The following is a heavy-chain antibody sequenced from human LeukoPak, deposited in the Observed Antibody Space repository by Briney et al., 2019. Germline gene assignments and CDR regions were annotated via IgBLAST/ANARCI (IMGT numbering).Heavy chain of an antibody. D-gene: IGHD4/OR15-4a*01. J-gene: IGHJ4*02. Sequence: GGSLRLSCAASGFTFSSYGMHWVRQAPGKGLEWVAVISYDGSNKYYADSVKGRLTISRDNSKNTLYLQMNSLRAEDTAVYYCAKVGASVSFDYWGQGTLVTVSS. CDR3: AKVGASVSFDY. CDR2: ISYDGSNK. CDR1: GFTFSSYG. V-gene: IGHV3-30*18.